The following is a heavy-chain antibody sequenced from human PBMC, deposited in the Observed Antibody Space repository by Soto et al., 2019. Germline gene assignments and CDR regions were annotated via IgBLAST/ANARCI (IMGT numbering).Heavy chain of an antibody. D-gene: IGHD3-10*01. CDR3: THRSPAYGHDF. CDR2: IYWNDDQ. Sequence: QITLKESGPTLVKPTQTLTLTCNFSDFSLTTRGVGVGWIRQPPGKALEWVALIYWNDDQRYNPSLKSRLTVTKDTSKTHDVLTMTNVDPLDTATYYCTHRSPAYGHDFWGPGTLGTVAS. J-gene: IGHJ4*02. V-gene: IGHV2-5*01. CDR1: DFSLTTRGVG.